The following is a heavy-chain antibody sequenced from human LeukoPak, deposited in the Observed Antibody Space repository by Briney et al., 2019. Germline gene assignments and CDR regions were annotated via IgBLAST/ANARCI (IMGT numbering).Heavy chain of an antibody. CDR3: ARAPPDGDPPFDY. CDR2: IYYSGST. D-gene: IGHD4-17*01. Sequence: SETLCLTCTVSGGSISSYYWSWVRQPPGKGLEWVGYIYYSGSTNYNPSPKSRVTISVDTSKNQFSLKLSSVTAADTAVYYCARAPPDGDPPFDYWGQGTLVTVSS. CDR1: GGSISSYY. J-gene: IGHJ4*02. V-gene: IGHV4-59*01.